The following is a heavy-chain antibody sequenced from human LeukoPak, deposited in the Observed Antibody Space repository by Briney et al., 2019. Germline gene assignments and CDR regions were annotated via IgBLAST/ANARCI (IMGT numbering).Heavy chain of an antibody. CDR3: ARVEQTGAFDI. CDR2: IYTSGST. J-gene: IGHJ3*02. V-gene: IGHV4-4*07. Sequence: SETLSLTCTVSGGSISSYYWSWIRQPAGKGLEWIGRIYTSGSTNYSPSLKSRVTMSVDTSKNQFSLKLSSVAAADTAVYYCARVEQTGAFDIWGQGTMVTVSS. CDR1: GGSISSYY.